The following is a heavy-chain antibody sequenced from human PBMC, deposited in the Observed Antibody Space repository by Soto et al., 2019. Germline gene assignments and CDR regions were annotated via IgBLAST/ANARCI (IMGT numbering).Heavy chain of an antibody. CDR2: ISSSSSYI. Sequence: KPGGSLRLSCAASGFTFSSYSMNWVRQAPGKGLEWVSSISSSSSYIYYADSVKGRFTISRDNAKNSLYLQMNSLRAEDTAVYYCARDRLATPGEIDYWGQGTLVTVSS. CDR3: ARDRLATPGEIDY. V-gene: IGHV3-21*01. D-gene: IGHD3-16*01. CDR1: GFTFSSYS. J-gene: IGHJ4*02.